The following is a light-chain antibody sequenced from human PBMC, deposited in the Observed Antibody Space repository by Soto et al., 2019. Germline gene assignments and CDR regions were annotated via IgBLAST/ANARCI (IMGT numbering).Light chain of an antibody. J-gene: IGLJ2*01. Sequence: QYVLTQSPSVSAAPGQKVTISCSGSSSNIGNNYVSWYQQLPGTAPKLLIYDNNKRPSGIPDRFSGSKSGTSGTLDITGLQTGDEAEYYCATWDGSLPGEVFGGGTKLTVL. V-gene: IGLV1-51*01. CDR1: SSNIGNNY. CDR2: DNN. CDR3: ATWDGSLPGEV.